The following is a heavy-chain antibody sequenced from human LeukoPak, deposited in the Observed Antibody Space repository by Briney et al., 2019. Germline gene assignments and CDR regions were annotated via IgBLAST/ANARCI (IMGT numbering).Heavy chain of an antibody. CDR1: GFTFSSYA. J-gene: IGHJ6*03. D-gene: IGHD3-9*01. V-gene: IGHV3-23*01. Sequence: PGGSLRLSCAASGFTFSSYAMSWVRQAPGKGLEWVSAISGSGGSTYYADSVKGRFTISRDNSKNSLYLQMNSLRAEDTAVYYCARDPLTLYNYYMDVWGXGTTXTVSS. CDR3: ARDPLTLYNYYMDV. CDR2: ISGSGGST.